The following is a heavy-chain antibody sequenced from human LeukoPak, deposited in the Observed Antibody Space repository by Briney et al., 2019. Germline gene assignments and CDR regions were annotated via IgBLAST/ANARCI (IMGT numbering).Heavy chain of an antibody. Sequence: GASVKVSCKASGYAFTSYGITWVRQAPGQGLEWMGWINANNGNTNYAQNLQGRVTMTRDTSTSTAYMELRSLRSDDTAVYYCAGGHIAAAGGYWGQRTLVTVSS. CDR3: AGGHIAAAGGY. J-gene: IGHJ4*02. V-gene: IGHV1-18*01. CDR1: GYAFTSYG. CDR2: INANNGNT. D-gene: IGHD6-13*01.